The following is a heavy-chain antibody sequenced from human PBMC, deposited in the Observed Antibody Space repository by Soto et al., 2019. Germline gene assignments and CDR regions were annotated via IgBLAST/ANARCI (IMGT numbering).Heavy chain of an antibody. D-gene: IGHD3-10*01. CDR3: AKDISPRGEGYYYGMVV. CDR2: ISWNSGSI. J-gene: IGHJ6*02. V-gene: IGHV3-9*01. CDR1: GFTFDDYA. Sequence: GGSLRLSCAASGFTFDDYAMHWVRQAPGKGLEWVSGISWNSGSIGYADSVKGRFTISRDNAKNSLYLQMNSLRAEDTALYYCAKDISPRGEGYYYGMVVWGQGTTVTV.